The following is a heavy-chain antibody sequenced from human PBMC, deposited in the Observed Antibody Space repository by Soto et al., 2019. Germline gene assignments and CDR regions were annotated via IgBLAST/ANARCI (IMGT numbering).Heavy chain of an antibody. Sequence: PGESLKISCQGSGYSFSTSWTGWVRQRPGKGLEWMGIVYPGDSDTRYNPSFRGQVTISVDRSTSTAYLQWSSLKASDTAMYYCTRRAGYIDYWGHGTLVTVSS. V-gene: IGHV5-51*01. CDR3: TRRAGYIDY. D-gene: IGHD6-13*01. J-gene: IGHJ4*01. CDR1: GYSFSTSW. CDR2: VYPGDSDT.